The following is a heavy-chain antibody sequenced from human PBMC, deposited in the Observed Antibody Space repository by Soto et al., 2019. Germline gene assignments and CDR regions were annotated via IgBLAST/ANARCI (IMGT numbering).Heavy chain of an antibody. Sequence: QVQLVESGGGVVQPGRSLRLSCAASGFSFSTTGMHWVRQAPGKGLEWVAMISHDGGAKYYADSVKGRFTISRDDSKNTLYLQMNSLRPVDTAVYYCAKDLYSSDWYNYFDPWGQGTLVTVSS. CDR1: GFSFSTTG. CDR3: AKDLYSSDWYNYFDP. CDR2: ISHDGGAK. D-gene: IGHD6-19*01. V-gene: IGHV3-30*18. J-gene: IGHJ5*02.